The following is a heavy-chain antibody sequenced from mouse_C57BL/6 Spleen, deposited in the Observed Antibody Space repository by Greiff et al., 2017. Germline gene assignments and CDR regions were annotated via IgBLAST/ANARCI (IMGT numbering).Heavy chain of an antibody. J-gene: IGHJ2*01. CDR1: GYTFTDYD. D-gene: IGHD2-2*01. CDR2: INPNNGGT. CDR3: ERVTVYFDY. Sequence: VQLQQSGPELVKPGASVKIPCTASGYTFTDYDMAWVKQSQGKSLEWIGAINPNNGGTIYHQKFKGKATLTVDKSSSTAYMELRSLTSEDTAVYYCERVTVYFDYWGQGTTLTVSS. V-gene: IGHV1-18*01.